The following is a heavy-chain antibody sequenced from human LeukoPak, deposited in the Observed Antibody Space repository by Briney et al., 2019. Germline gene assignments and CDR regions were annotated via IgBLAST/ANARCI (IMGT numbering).Heavy chain of an antibody. CDR2: IYYSGSA. J-gene: IGHJ5*02. D-gene: IGHD2-8*01. CDR3: ARGEWWFDP. CDR1: GGSISSYY. Sequence: PSETLSLTCTVSGGSISSYYWSWIRQSPGRGLEWIGNIYYSGSATYNPSLKSRVTISLNMSRNQFSLKLSSVTAADTAVYYCARGEWWFDPWGQGTLVTVSS. V-gene: IGHV4-59*01.